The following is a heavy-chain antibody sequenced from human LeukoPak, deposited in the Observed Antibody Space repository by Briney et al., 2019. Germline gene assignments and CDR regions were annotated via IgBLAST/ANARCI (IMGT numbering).Heavy chain of an antibody. CDR3: ARVDTVSGILV. CDR2: IYEGGGR. D-gene: IGHD5-18*01. J-gene: IGHJ4*02. Sequence: PGGSLRLSCAASEFTFSNSYMTWVRQAPGKGLEWVSVIYEGGGRYYGDSVKGRFTISKDNFENTVYLQMNSLRADDTAVYYCARVDTVSGILVWGQEPWSPSPQ. CDR1: EFTFSNSY. V-gene: IGHV3-53*01.